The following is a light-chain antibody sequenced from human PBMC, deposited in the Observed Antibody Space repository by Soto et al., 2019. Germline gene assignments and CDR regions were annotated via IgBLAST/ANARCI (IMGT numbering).Light chain of an antibody. CDR3: MQPLQTPYT. Sequence: DIVLTQSPLSLSVTPGEPASTSCRSSQSLLHSSGHNHLDGYLQKPGQSPQLLICLASNRASGVPDRFTGSGSGTDFTLKISRVEAEDVGVYYCMQPLQTPYTFGHGTKLEIK. V-gene: IGKV2-28*01. J-gene: IGKJ2*01. CDR2: LAS. CDR1: QSLLHSSGHNH.